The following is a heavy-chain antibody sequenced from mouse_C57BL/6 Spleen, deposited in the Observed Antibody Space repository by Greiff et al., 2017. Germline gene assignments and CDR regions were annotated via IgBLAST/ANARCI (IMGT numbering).Heavy chain of an antibody. CDR3: TRVAGVPFYYAMDY. J-gene: IGHJ4*01. D-gene: IGHD3-3*01. CDR2: ISSGGDYI. Sequence: EVNLVESGEGLVKPGGSLKLSCAASGFTFSSYAMSWVRQTPEKRLEWVAYISSGGDYIYYADTVKGRFTISRDNARNTLYLQMSSLKSEDTAMYYCTRVAGVPFYYAMDYWGQGTSVTVSS. CDR1: GFTFSSYA. V-gene: IGHV5-9-1*02.